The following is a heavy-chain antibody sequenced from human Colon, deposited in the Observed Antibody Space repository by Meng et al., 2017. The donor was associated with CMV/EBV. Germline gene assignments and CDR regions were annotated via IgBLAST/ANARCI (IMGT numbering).Heavy chain of an antibody. CDR2: IDQRGNT. CDR3: ARPSDNGWYYFDS. Sequence: SETLCLTCTASGDSISSGGQYWAWIRQPPVKGLEWIGSIDQRGNTYRNPSLWSRVTMSVDTSKNQFSLNLSSVTAADTSTYYCARPSDNGWYYFDSWGQGTLVTVSS. J-gene: IGHJ4*02. V-gene: IGHV4-39*01. D-gene: IGHD6-19*01. CDR1: GDSISSGGQY.